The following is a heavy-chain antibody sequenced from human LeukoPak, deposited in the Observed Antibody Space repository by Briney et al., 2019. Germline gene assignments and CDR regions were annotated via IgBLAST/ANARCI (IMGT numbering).Heavy chain of an antibody. V-gene: IGHV3-23*01. J-gene: IGHJ6*04. Sequence: GGSLRLSCAASGFTFSSYAMSWVRQAPGKGLEWVSAISASGGSTFYADSVKGRFTISRDNAKNSLYLQMNSLRAEDTAVYYCAELGITMIGGVWGKGTTVTISS. CDR2: ISASGGST. D-gene: IGHD3-10*02. CDR1: GFTFSSYA. CDR3: AELGITMIGGV.